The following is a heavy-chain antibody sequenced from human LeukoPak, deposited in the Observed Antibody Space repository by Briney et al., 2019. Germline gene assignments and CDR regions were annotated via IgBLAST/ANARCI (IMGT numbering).Heavy chain of an antibody. Sequence: PSETLSLTCAVFGGSFSGYYWSWIRQPPGKGLEWIGSIYYSGSTYYNPSLKSRVTISVDTSKNQFSLKLRSVTAADTAVYYCARVQSRLNWFDPWGQGTLVTVSS. J-gene: IGHJ5*02. CDR2: IYYSGST. CDR3: ARVQSRLNWFDP. CDR1: GGSFSGYY. V-gene: IGHV4-34*01.